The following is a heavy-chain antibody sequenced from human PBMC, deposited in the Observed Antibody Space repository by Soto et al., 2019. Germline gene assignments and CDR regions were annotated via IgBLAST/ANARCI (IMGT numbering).Heavy chain of an antibody. V-gene: IGHV1-18*01. CDR2: ISAYNGNT. CDR3: ARGHLKWLTTAHFDY. CDR1: GYTFTSYG. Sequence: QVQLVQSGAEVKKPGASVKVSCKASGYTFTSYGISWVRQAPGQGLEWMGWISAYNGNTNYAQKLQGRVTMTTDTSPSTAYMGLRSLRSDDTAVYYCARGHLKWLTTAHFDYWGQGTLVTVSS. D-gene: IGHD4-17*01. J-gene: IGHJ4*02.